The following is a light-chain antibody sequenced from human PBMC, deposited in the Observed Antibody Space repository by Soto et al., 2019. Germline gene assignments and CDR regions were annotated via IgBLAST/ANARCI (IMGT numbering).Light chain of an antibody. CDR3: QTWGTGIQV. CDR2: LNSDGSH. J-gene: IGLJ2*01. Sequence: QLVLTQSPSASASLGASVKLTCTLNSGHSNYAIAWHQQQPEKGPRYLMKLNSDGSHAKGDGIPGRVSGSSAGAERYLTSSSLQSEDEADYYCQTWGTGIQVFGGGTKLTVL. V-gene: IGLV4-69*01. CDR1: SGHSNYA.